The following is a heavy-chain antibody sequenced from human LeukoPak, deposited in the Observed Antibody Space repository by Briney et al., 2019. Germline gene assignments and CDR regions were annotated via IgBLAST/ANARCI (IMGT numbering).Heavy chain of an antibody. Sequence: SETLSLTCTVSGGSISSSSYYWGWIRQPPGKGLEWIGSIYYSGSTYYNPSLKSRVTISVDTSKNQFSLKLSSVTAADTAVYYCARARVVPAAIRHDAFDIWGQGAMVTVSS. D-gene: IGHD2-2*02. CDR3: ARARVVPAAIRHDAFDI. CDR1: GGSISSSSYY. J-gene: IGHJ3*02. CDR2: IYYSGST. V-gene: IGHV4-39*07.